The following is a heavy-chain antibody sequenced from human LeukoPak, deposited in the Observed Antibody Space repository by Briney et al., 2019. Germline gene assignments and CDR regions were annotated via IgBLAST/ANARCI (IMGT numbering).Heavy chain of an antibody. V-gene: IGHV3-7*01. Sequence: GGSLRLSCAASGFTFSSYWMSWVRQAPGKGLEWVANIKQDGSEKYYVDSVKGRFTISRDNAKNSLYLQMNSLRAEDTAVYYCARKGGPITGTTREYYHYYYMDVWGKGTTVTVSS. J-gene: IGHJ6*03. CDR3: ARKGGPITGTTREYYHYYYMDV. CDR2: IKQDGSEK. CDR1: GFTFSSYW. D-gene: IGHD1-7*01.